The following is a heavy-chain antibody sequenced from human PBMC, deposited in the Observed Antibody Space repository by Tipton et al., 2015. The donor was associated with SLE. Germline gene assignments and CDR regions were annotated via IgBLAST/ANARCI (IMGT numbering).Heavy chain of an antibody. Sequence: QLVQSGAEIKKPGASVKVSCKASGYTFTSYAISWVRQAPGQGLEWMGWINPYTGNTDYAQKAQGRVTMTTDTSRSTAYLDLRSLRPDDTAVYYCAERYDTFEIWGQGTMVSVSS. CDR1: GYTFTSYA. V-gene: IGHV1-18*01. D-gene: IGHD1-1*01. CDR3: AERYDTFEI. J-gene: IGHJ3*02. CDR2: INPYTGNT.